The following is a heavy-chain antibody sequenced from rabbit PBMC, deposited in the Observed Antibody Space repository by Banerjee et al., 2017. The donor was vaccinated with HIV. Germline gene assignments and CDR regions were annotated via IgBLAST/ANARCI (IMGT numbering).Heavy chain of an antibody. V-gene: IGHV1S45*01. CDR1: GLDFSSSYW. D-gene: IGHD4-1*01. Sequence: QEQLEESGGDLVQPEGSLTLTCKASGLDFSSSYWICCVRQAPGKGLEWIACIDAGSGGSTYYASWAKGRFTISKTSWTTVTLQMTSLTAADTATYFCARDLAGVIGWNFNLWGPGTLVTVS. J-gene: IGHJ4*01. CDR2: IDAGSGGST. CDR3: ARDLAGVIGWNFNL.